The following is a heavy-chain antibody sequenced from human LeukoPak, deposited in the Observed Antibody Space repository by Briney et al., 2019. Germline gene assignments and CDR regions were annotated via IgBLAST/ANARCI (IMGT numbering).Heavy chain of an antibody. J-gene: IGHJ4*02. CDR3: AGHLAGYYFDY. D-gene: IGHD3-16*01. V-gene: IGHV4-59*08. CDR1: GGSISSYY. CDR2: IYYSGST. Sequence: SETLSLTCTVSGGSISSYYWSWIRQPPGKGLEWIGYIYYSGSTNYNPSLKSRVTISVDTSKNQFSLKLSSVTAADTAVYYCAGHLAGYYFDYWGQGTLVTVSS.